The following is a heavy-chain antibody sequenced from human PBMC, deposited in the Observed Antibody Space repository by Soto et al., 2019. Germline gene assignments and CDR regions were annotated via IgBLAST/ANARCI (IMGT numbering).Heavy chain of an antibody. CDR3: AKSGGDGYNWNYDARYDY. CDR1: GFTFSSYA. J-gene: IGHJ4*02. V-gene: IGHV3-23*01. CDR2: INGGAGTT. D-gene: IGHD1-7*01. Sequence: GSLRLSCAASGFTFSSYAMSWVRQAPGKGLEWVSAINGGAGTTYYADSVKGRFTISRDNSKNMLYLQLDSLRAEDTAICCCAKSGGDGYNWNYDARYDYWGQGTLVTISS.